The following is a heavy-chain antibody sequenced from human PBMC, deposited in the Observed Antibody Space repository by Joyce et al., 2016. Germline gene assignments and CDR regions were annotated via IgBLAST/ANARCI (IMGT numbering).Heavy chain of an antibody. CDR3: ARAPIAAAGPGEFDY. D-gene: IGHD6-13*01. Sequence: QVQLVQSGAEVKKPGSSVKVSCKASGGTFSNYSITWVRQAPGQGLECIGGIIPIFNTTNYAQKFQGRVTITADESTSTAYMELSSLRYEDTAMYYCARAPIAAAGPGEFDYWGQGTLITVSS. CDR1: GGTFSNYS. J-gene: IGHJ4*02. V-gene: IGHV1-69*01. CDR2: IIPIFNTT.